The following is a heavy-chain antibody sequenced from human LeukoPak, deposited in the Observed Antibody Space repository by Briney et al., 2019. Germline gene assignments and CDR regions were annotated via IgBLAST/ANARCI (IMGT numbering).Heavy chain of an antibody. CDR3: ARDHHPFTA. J-gene: IGHJ4*02. V-gene: IGHV3-7*04. CDR1: GFTFGIYW. Sequence: GGSLRLSCAASGFTFGIYWMSWVRQAPGKGLEWVANIKEDASEKNYVDSVKGRFTISRDNAKNSPYLQMNSLRAEDTAVYYCARDHHPFTAWGQGTLVTVSS. D-gene: IGHD5-18*01. CDR2: IKEDASEK.